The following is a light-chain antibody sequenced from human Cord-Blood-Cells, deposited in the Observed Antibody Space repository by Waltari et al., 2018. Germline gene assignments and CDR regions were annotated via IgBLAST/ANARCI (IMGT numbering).Light chain of an antibody. Sequence: QSALTQPASVSGSPGQSITISCTGTSSDVGGYNYVSWYQQHPGKAPKLMIYDVSNRPSGVSIRVAGSKSGNTASRTISGLQAEDEADYYCSSYTSSSTWLFGGGTKLTVL. J-gene: IGLJ3*02. CDR2: DVS. V-gene: IGLV2-14*01. CDR1: SSDVGGYNY. CDR3: SSYTSSSTWL.